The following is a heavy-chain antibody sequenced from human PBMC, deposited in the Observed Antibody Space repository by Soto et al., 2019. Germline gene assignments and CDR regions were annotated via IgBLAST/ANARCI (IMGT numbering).Heavy chain of an antibody. CDR2: ISWNSASI. V-gene: IGHV3-9*01. Sequence: EVQLVESGGALVQPGRSLRLSCAASGFTFDDYAMHWVRQAPGKGPELVSGISWNSASIGYADSVKGRFNISRDNAKKSMYLQMNSLRTGDTAVYFCGKDLSTMVRMFDYWGQGTLVTVSS. J-gene: IGHJ4*02. CDR3: GKDLSTMVRMFDY. CDR1: GFTFDDYA. D-gene: IGHD3-10*01.